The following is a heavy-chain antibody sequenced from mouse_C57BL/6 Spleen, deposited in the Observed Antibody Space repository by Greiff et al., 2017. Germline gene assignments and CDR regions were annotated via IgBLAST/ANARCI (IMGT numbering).Heavy chain of an antibody. CDR1: GYTFTSYW. Sequence: QVQLKQPGAELVKPGASVKMSCKASGYTFTSYWITWVKQRPGQGLEWIGDIYPGSGSTNYNEKFKSKATLTVDTSTSTAYMQLSSLTSEDSAVYYCARGAAQAPLPYWGQGTSVTVSS. CDR3: ARGAAQAPLPY. J-gene: IGHJ4*01. V-gene: IGHV1-55*01. D-gene: IGHD3-2*02. CDR2: IYPGSGST.